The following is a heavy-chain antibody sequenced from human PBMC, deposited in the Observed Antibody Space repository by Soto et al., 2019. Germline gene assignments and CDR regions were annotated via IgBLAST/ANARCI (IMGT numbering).Heavy chain of an antibody. V-gene: IGHV1-8*01. CDR1: GYTLTSYD. CDR2: MNPNSGST. J-gene: IGHJ6*02. Sequence: GXSVEVSFRGAGYTLTSYDSNWGRQATGQGLEWMGWMNPNSGSTGYAQKFQGRVTMTRNTSISTDYMELSSLRSEDTAVYYRARARRMYYYYGMDVWGQGTTVTVSS. CDR3: ARARRMYYYYGMDV.